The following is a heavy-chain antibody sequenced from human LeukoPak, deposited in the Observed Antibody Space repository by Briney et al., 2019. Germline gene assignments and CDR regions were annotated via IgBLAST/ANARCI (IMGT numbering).Heavy chain of an antibody. CDR1: GGTFSSYA. CDR3: ARVEGLWFPFDP. V-gene: IGHV1-69*04. CDR2: IIPILGIA. Sequence: SVKVSCKASGGTFSSYAISWVRQAPGQGLEWMGRIIPILGIANYAQKFQGRVTITADKSTSTAYMELSSLRSEDTAVYYCARVEGLWFPFDPWGQGTLVTVSS. J-gene: IGHJ5*02. D-gene: IGHD3-10*01.